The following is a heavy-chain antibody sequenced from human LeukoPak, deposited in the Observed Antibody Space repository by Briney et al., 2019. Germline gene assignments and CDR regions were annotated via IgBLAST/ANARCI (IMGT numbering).Heavy chain of an antibody. CDR2: IISDGSRP. J-gene: IGHJ4*02. Sequence: GGSLRLSRAASGFTFSNYFMHWVRQAPGKGLVWISRIISDGSRPSYADAVKGRFTISRDNAKNTLYLQMNSLRAEDTAVYYCARDLSGSSRYYGVDYWGQGTLVTVSS. V-gene: IGHV3-74*01. CDR1: GFTFSNYF. CDR3: ARDLSGSSRYYGVDY. D-gene: IGHD3-22*01.